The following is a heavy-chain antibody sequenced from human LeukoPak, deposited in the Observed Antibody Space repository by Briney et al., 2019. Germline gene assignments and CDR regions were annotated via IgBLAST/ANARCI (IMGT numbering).Heavy chain of an antibody. D-gene: IGHD5/OR15-5a*01. Sequence: SETLSFTCIVSGGSIISRSYYWGWIRQPPGKGLEWIGSIYYSGSTYYNPSLKSRVTISVDTSKNQFSLKLSSVTAADTAVYFCATLVSTRYYFDYWGQGTLVTVSS. CDR1: GGSIISRSYY. V-gene: IGHV4-39*07. J-gene: IGHJ4*02. CDR2: IYYSGST. CDR3: ATLVSTRYYFDY.